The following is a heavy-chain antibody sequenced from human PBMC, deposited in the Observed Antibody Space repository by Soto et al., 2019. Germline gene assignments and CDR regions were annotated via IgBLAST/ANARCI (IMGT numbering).Heavy chain of an antibody. V-gene: IGHV1-58*01. CDR3: AKDGGQWVQGYFDY. CDR2: IVVGSGNT. J-gene: IGHJ4*02. Sequence: AASVKVSCKASGFTFTSSAVQWVRQARGQRLEWIGWIVVGSGNTNYAQKFQERVTITRDMSTSTAYMELNSLRAEDTAVYYCAKDGGQWVQGYFDYWGQGALVTVSS. CDR1: GFTFTSSA. D-gene: IGHD6-19*01.